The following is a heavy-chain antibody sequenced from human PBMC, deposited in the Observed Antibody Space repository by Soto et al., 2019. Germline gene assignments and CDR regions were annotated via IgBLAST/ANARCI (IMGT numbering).Heavy chain of an antibody. J-gene: IGHJ4*02. V-gene: IGHV4-28*01. D-gene: IGHD5-18*01. CDR3: ARCEIQGPLDY. Sequence: HVQLQASGPGLVKPSDTLSLTCAVSGYSISSSNWWGWIRQPPGNGLEWIGYIYYSGTTYYNPSLKSRVTMSVDTSKNQFSLKLTSVTAVDTAVYYCARCEIQGPLDYWGKGPLVTVSS. CDR1: GYSISSSNW. CDR2: IYYSGTT.